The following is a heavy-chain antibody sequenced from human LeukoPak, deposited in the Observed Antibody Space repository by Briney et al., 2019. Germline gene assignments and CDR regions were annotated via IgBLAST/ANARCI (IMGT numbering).Heavy chain of an antibody. CDR3: AKDPYRASSGLVDY. CDR2: ISGSGGTT. Sequence: PGGSLRLSCATSGFTFSNYAVSWVRQAPWKGLEWVSSISGSGGTTYYADSVKGRFTISRDNSKNTLYLQMNSLRAEDTAVYYCAKDPYRASSGLVDYWGQGTLVTVSS. V-gene: IGHV3-23*01. CDR1: GFTFSNYA. D-gene: IGHD5-12*01. J-gene: IGHJ4*02.